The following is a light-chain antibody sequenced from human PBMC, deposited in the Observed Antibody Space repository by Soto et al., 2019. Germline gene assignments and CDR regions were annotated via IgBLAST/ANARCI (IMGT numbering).Light chain of an antibody. CDR2: AAS. CDR3: QKYNSAPCT. V-gene: IGKV1-27*01. J-gene: IGKJ4*01. CDR1: QGISNY. Sequence: DIQMTQSPSSLSASVGDRVTITCRASQGISNYLAWYQQKPGKVPKLLIYAASTLQSGVPSRFSGSGSGTVFTRAISSLQPEDVASYYCQKYNSAPCTFGGGTKVELK.